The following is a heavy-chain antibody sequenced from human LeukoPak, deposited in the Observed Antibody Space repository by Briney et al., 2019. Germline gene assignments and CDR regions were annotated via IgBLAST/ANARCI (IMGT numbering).Heavy chain of an antibody. J-gene: IGHJ4*02. V-gene: IGHV3-48*01. Sequence: GGSLRLSCAASGFTFSSYSMNWVRQAPGKGLEWVSYISSSSSTIYYAGSVKGRFTISRDNAKNSLYLQMNSLRAEDTAVYYCAREDSSSWSPTHFDYWGQGTLVTVSS. D-gene: IGHD6-13*01. CDR3: AREDSSSWSPTHFDY. CDR1: GFTFSSYS. CDR2: ISSSSSTI.